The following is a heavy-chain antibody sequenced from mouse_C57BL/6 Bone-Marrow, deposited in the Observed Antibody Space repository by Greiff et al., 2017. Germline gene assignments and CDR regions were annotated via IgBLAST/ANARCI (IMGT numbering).Heavy chain of an antibody. J-gene: IGHJ3*01. CDR3: AREGLYDGYLWFAY. V-gene: IGHV1-78*01. Sequence: VQLKESDAELVKPGASVKISCKVSGYTFTDHTIHWMKQRPEQGLAWIGYIYPRDGSTKYNEKFKGKATLTADKSSRTAYMQLNSLTSEDSAVYFCAREGLYDGYLWFAYWGQGTLVTVSA. D-gene: IGHD2-3*01. CDR1: GYTFTDHT. CDR2: IYPRDGST.